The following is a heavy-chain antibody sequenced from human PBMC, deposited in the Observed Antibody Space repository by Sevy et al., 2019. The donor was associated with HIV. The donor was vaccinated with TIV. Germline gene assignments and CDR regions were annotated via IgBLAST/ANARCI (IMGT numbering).Heavy chain of an antibody. J-gene: IGHJ4*02. CDR3: ARSTSGYYFY. CDR1: GFTFTNNW. Sequence: GESLKISCKGSGFTFTNNWIAWVRQMPGKGLEWMGIIYPGDSDVTYSPSFQGQVTISADLSISTVYLQWTSLKASDSAIYYCARSTSGYYFYWGQGALVTVSS. CDR2: IYPGDSDV. D-gene: IGHD3-22*01. V-gene: IGHV5-51*01.